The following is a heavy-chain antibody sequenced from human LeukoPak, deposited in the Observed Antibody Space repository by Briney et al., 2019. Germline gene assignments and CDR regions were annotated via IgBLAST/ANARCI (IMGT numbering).Heavy chain of an antibody. CDR1: GGSFSGYY. J-gene: IGHJ6*02. D-gene: IGHD5-24*01. CDR3: ARGGSAAPGEVEMATQFGSVDYYYYYYGMDV. V-gene: IGHV4-34*01. CDR2: INHSGST. Sequence: PSETLSLTCAVYGGSFSGYYWSWIRQPPGKGLEWIGEINHSGSTNYNPSLKSRVTISVDTSKNQFSLKLSSVTAADTAVYYCARGGSAAPGEVEMATQFGSVDYYYYYYGMDVWGQGTTVTVSS.